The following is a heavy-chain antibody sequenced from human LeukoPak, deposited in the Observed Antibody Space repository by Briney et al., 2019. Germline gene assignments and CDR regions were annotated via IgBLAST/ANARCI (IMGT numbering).Heavy chain of an antibody. V-gene: IGHV4-30-4*08. D-gene: IGHD6-13*01. CDR2: IYYSGST. CDR3: AKAHHDCSSPEGEWFDP. J-gene: IGHJ5*02. Sequence: SETLSLSCTDSGGSISSGDYYWSWIRQPPGKGLEWIGYIYYSGSTYYNPSLKSRVTISVDTSKNQFSLKLSSVTAADTAVYYCAKAHHDCSSPEGEWFDPWGQGTLVTVSS. CDR1: GGSISSGDYY.